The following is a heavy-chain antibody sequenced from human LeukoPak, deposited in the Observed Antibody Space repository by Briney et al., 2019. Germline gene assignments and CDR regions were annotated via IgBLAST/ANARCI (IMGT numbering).Heavy chain of an antibody. CDR3: ARDSSGWLQLSSTFDY. D-gene: IGHD5-24*01. J-gene: IGHJ4*02. CDR2: ISYDGSNK. V-gene: IGHV3-30-3*01. CDR1: GFTFSSYA. Sequence: PGGSLRLSCAASGFTFSSYAMHWVRQAPGKGLEWVAVISYDGSNKYYADSVKGRFTISRDNSKNTLYLQMNSLRVEDTAVYYCARDSSGWLQLSSTFDYWGQGTQVTVSS.